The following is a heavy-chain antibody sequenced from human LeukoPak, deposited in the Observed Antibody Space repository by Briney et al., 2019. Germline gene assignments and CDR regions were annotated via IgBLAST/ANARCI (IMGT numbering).Heavy chain of an antibody. Sequence: SETLSLTCAVYGVSFSGYYWSWIRQPPGKGLEWIGEINHSGSTNYNPSLKSRVTISVDTSKNQFSLKLSSVTAAATAVYYCARGDGGGYGGNFDYWGQGTLVTVSS. CDR1: GVSFSGYY. D-gene: IGHD4-23*01. CDR2: INHSGST. V-gene: IGHV4-34*01. CDR3: ARGDGGGYGGNFDY. J-gene: IGHJ4*02.